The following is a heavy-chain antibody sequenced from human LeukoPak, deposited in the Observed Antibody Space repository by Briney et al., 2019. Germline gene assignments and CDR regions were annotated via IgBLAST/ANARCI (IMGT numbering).Heavy chain of an antibody. J-gene: IGHJ4*02. Sequence: KTSETLSLTCTVSGGSISSYYWSWIRQPPGKGLEWIGYIYYSGSTNYNPSLKSRVTISVDTSKNQFSLKLSSVTAADAAVYYCARFRYGDYAPDHWGQGTLVTVSS. CDR1: GGSISSYY. V-gene: IGHV4-59*01. CDR3: ARFRYGDYAPDH. D-gene: IGHD4-17*01. CDR2: IYYSGST.